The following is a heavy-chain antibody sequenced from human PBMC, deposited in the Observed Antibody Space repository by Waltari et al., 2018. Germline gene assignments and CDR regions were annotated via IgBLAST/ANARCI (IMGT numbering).Heavy chain of an antibody. CDR3: ARLGAAAKSRGYYYYYYMDV. J-gene: IGHJ6*03. V-gene: IGHV4-4*07. CDR1: GGSISSYY. D-gene: IGHD6-13*01. CDR2: IYTSGST. Sequence: QVQLQESGPGLVKPSETLSLTCTVSGGSISSYYWSWIRQPAGKGLEWIGRIYTSGSTNYNPSLKSRVTMSVDTSKNQFSLKLSSVTAADTAVYYCARLGAAAKSRGYYYYYYMDVWGKGTTVTISS.